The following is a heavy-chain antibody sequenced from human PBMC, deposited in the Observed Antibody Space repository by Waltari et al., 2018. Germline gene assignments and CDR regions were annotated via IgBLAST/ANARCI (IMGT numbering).Heavy chain of an antibody. Sequence: QVQLVQSGAEVKKPGASVKVSCKASGYTFTSYYMHWVRQAPGQGLEWMGITNPSGGSTSYAQTFQGRVTMTRDTSTSTGYMELSSLRSEDTAVYDCARAARGGGSRGRYFDYWGQGTLVTVSS. D-gene: IGHD1-26*01. V-gene: IGHV1-46*01. CDR1: GYTFTSYY. J-gene: IGHJ4*02. CDR2: TNPSGGST. CDR3: ARAARGGGSRGRYFDY.